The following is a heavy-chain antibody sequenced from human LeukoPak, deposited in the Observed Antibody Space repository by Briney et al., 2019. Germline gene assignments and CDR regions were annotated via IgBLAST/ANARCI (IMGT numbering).Heavy chain of an antibody. D-gene: IGHD6-13*01. Sequence: SETLSLTCTVSGASIRTYYWSWIRPPPGKGLAWIGFISHRGNTNYNPSLKRRITTSADTSKNQLSLKVSSVTAADTAIYYCARGTTSAAAEPDYWGQGTLVTVSS. CDR1: GASIRTYY. CDR2: ISHRGNT. CDR3: ARGTTSAAAEPDY. J-gene: IGHJ4*02. V-gene: IGHV4-59*01.